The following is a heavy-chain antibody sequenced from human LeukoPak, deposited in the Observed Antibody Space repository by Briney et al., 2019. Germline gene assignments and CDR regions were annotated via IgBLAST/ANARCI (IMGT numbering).Heavy chain of an antibody. V-gene: IGHV4-59*12. Sequence: SETLSLTCTVSNGSINTYYWSWIRQPPGKGLEWIGYIYYSGSTNYNPSLKSRVTMSVDTSKNQFSLRLSSVTAADTAVYYCAADYSGNYHVEFDYWGQGTLVTVSS. CDR3: AADYSGNYHVEFDY. CDR1: NGSINTYY. J-gene: IGHJ4*02. CDR2: IYYSGST. D-gene: IGHD1-26*01.